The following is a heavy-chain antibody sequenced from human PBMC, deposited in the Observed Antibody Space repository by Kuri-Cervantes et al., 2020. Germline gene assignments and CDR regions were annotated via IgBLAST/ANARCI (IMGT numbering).Heavy chain of an antibody. V-gene: IGHV2-5*02. CDR2: IYWDDDK. J-gene: IGHJ4*02. Sequence: SGPTLVKPTQTLTLTCTFSGFSLSTSGVGVGWIRPPPGKALEWLALIYWDDDKRYSPSLKSRLTITKDTSKNQVVLTMTNMDPVDTATYYCAHRVLRYFDWSKDYFDYWGQGTLVTVSS. D-gene: IGHD3-9*01. CDR3: AHRVLRYFDWSKDYFDY. CDR1: GFSLSTSGVG.